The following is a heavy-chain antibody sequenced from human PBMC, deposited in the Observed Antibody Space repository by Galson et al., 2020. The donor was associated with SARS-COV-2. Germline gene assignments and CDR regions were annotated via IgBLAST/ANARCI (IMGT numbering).Heavy chain of an antibody. V-gene: IGHV4-31*03. Sequence: SETLFLTCTVFGGSISSDGYYWSWIRQHPGKGLEWIGYIYHSGSPDYNPSLQSRVTISVDTSKNQFSLKLYSVTAADTAVYYCARDSYYGTGRFSVYSYSVDVWGQGTTVTVSS. CDR1: GGSISSDGYY. CDR2: IYHSGSP. J-gene: IGHJ6*02. CDR3: ARDSYYGTGRFSVYSYSVDV. D-gene: IGHD3-10*01.